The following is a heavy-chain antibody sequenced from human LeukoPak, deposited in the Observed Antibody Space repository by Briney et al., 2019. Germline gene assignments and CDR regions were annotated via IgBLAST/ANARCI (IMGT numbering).Heavy chain of an antibody. CDR3: ARHRYSSSWYPRFRWFDP. Sequence: SETLSLTCAVYGGSLSGYYWSWIRQPPGKGLEWIGEINHSGSTNYNPSLKSRVTISVDTSKNQFSLKLSSVTAADTAVYYCARHRYSSSWYPRFRWFDPWGQGTLVTVSS. J-gene: IGHJ5*02. CDR1: GGSLSGYY. CDR2: INHSGST. D-gene: IGHD6-13*01. V-gene: IGHV4-34*01.